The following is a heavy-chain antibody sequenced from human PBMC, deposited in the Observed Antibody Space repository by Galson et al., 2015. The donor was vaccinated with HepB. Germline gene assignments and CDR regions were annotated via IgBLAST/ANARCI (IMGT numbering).Heavy chain of an antibody. CDR3: ARVPHYYDSRDYSDFDY. CDR1: GGTFSNYA. Sequence: SVKVSCKASGGTFSNYAIRWVRQAPGQGLEWMGGIIPIFGTASYAQKFQGRVTITADESTSTAYMELSSLRSEDTAVYYCARVPHYYDSRDYSDFDYWGQGTLVTVSS. V-gene: IGHV1-69*13. D-gene: IGHD3-22*01. CDR2: IIPIFGTA. J-gene: IGHJ4*02.